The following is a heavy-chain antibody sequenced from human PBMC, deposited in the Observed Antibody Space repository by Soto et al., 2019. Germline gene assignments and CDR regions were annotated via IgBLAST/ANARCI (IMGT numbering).Heavy chain of an antibody. V-gene: IGHV3-11*01. J-gene: IGHJ4*02. CDR3: ARDPRVVVPAAPFDY. CDR1: GFTFSDYY. Sequence: PGGSLRLSCAASGFTFSDYYMSWIRQAPGKGLEWVSYISSSGSTIYYADSVKGRFTISRDNAKNSLYLQMNSLRAEDTAVYYCARDPRVVVPAAPFDYWGQGTLVTVSS. CDR2: ISSSGSTI. D-gene: IGHD2-2*01.